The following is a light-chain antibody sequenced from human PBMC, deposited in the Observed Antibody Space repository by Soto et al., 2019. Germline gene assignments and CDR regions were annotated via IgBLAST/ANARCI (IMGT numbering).Light chain of an antibody. V-gene: IGKV3-20*01. CDR3: QQYGTSPRT. CDR2: GVS. Sequence: EIVLTQSPATLSVSPGERATLSCRASQSVRSNYLAWYQQKPGQAPRLLIYGVSSRATGIPDRFSGSGSGTDFTLTISRLDPEDFAVYYCQQYGTSPRTFGQGTKVDI. J-gene: IGKJ1*01. CDR1: QSVRSNY.